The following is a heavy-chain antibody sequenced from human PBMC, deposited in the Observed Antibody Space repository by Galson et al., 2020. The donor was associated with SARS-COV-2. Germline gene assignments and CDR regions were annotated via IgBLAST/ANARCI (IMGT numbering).Heavy chain of an antibody. J-gene: IGHJ6*03. D-gene: IGHD3-22*01. CDR3: ARGVYYYDSSGYYRYYYYYMDV. CDR1: GFTFSSYD. V-gene: IGHV3-13*04. CDR2: IGTAGDT. Sequence: GGSLRLSCAASGFTFSSYDMHWVRQATGKGLEWVSAIGTAGDTYYPGSVKGRFTISRENAKNSLYLQMNSLGAGDTAVYYCARGVYYYDSSGYYRYYYYYMDVWGKGTTVTVSS.